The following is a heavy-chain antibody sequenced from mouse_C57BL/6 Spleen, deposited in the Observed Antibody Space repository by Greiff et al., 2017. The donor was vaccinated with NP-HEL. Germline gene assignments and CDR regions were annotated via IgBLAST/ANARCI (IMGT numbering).Heavy chain of an antibody. CDR1: GFTFSDYG. D-gene: IGHD1-1*01. J-gene: IGHJ1*03. CDR3: ARGPVITTDWYFDV. CDR2: ISSGSSTI. V-gene: IGHV5-17*01. Sequence: EVKLVESGGGLVKPGGSLKLSCAASGFTFSDYGMHWVRQAPEKGLEWVAYISSGSSTIYYADTVKGRFTISRVNAKNTLFLQMTSLRSEDTAMYYCARGPVITTDWYFDVWGTGTTVTVSS.